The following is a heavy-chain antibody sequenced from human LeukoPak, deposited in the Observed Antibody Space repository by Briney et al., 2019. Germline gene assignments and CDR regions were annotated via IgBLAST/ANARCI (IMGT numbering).Heavy chain of an antibody. CDR3: ASQSFARFDP. V-gene: IGHV3-7*01. Sequence: GGSLRLSCVASGFTFSRNWMSWVRQAPGKGLEWVGNIQPDGIEQYPVDSVKGRFTISRDNARNSLFLQMNSLRVEDTAVYYCASQSFARFDPWGQGTLVTVSS. D-gene: IGHD3-16*01. CDR1: GFTFSRNW. J-gene: IGHJ5*02. CDR2: IQPDGIEQ.